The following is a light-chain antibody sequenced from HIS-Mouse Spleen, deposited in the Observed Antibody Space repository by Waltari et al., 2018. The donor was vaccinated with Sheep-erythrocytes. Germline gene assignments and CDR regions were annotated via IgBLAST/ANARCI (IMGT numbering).Light chain of an antibody. J-gene: IGLJ3*02. CDR2: EGS. CDR1: SSDVGRYNL. V-gene: IGLV2-23*01. Sequence: GQSITISCTGTSSDVGRYNLVSWYQQHPGKAPKLMLYEGSKRPSGVSNRFSGSKSGNTASLTISGLQAEDEAEYYCCSYAGSSTWVFGGGTKLTVL. CDR3: CSYAGSSTWV.